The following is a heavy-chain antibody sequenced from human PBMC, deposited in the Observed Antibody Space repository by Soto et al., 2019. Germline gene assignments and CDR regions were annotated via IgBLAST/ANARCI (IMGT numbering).Heavy chain of an antibody. CDR2: IKSKTEGGTT. CDR3: TTEGIAAAAFPQEN. D-gene: IGHD6-13*01. Sequence: EVQLVESGGGLVKPGGSLRLSCAASGFTFSNAWMNWVRQAPGKGLEGVGRIKSKTEGGTTDYAAPVKGRFTISRDDSKNTLYLQMNSLKTEDTAVYYCTTEGIAAAAFPQENWGQGTLVTVSS. CDR1: GFTFSNAW. V-gene: IGHV3-15*07. J-gene: IGHJ4*02.